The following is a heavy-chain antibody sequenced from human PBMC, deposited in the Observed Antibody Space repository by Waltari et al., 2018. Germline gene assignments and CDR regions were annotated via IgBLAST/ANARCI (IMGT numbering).Heavy chain of an antibody. V-gene: IGHV4-61*02. CDR3: ARHGSSSSFYPYYYFLDV. CDR2: VYTSGTT. Sequence: QVQLQESGPGLVKPSQTLSLTCTVSGGSINSTRYYWSWIRQPAGKGRPWIGRVYTSGTTNSNPSLKSRLTISLDTSKNQFSLKLSSVTAADTAVYYCARHGSSSSFYPYYYFLDVWGKGTTVIVSS. D-gene: IGHD6-13*01. J-gene: IGHJ6*03. CDR1: GGSINSTRYY.